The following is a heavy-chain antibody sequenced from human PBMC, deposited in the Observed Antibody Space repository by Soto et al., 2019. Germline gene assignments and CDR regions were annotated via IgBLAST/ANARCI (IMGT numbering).Heavy chain of an antibody. CDR3: ARNAGVSAALDP. Sequence: SETLSLTCDVSGASISSSHWWCWLRQPPGKGLEWIGEVYHSGSANYNPSLESRVTMSVDKSKNQFSLRLSSVTAADTALYYCARNAGVSAALDPWGQGTLVTVSS. D-gene: IGHD2-2*01. CDR2: VYHSGSA. CDR1: GASISSSHW. V-gene: IGHV4-4*02. J-gene: IGHJ5*02.